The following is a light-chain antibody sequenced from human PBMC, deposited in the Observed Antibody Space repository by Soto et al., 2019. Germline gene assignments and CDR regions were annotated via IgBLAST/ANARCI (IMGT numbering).Light chain of an antibody. CDR3: CSYAGSYNLGV. CDR2: DVT. Sequence: QSVLTQPRSVSGSPGQSVTISCTGTSSDVGGYDFVSWYQQHPGKAPKLIIHDVTKRPSGVPDRFSGSKSGNSASLTISGLQAEDEADCYCCSYAGSYNLGVFGGGTKVTVL. J-gene: IGLJ3*02. V-gene: IGLV2-11*01. CDR1: SSDVGGYDF.